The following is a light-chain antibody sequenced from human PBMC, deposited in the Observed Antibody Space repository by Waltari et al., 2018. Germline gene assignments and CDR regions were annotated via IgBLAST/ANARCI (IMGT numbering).Light chain of an antibody. V-gene: IGKV1-39*01. CDR1: QNINTY. CDR3: QQTYSTSL. J-gene: IGKJ2*01. CDR2: AAI. Sequence: DMQMKQSPSPPSASVGDRITISCRASQNINTYINWYQQKPGKAPKLLIYAAINLQSGVPARFRGSGSGTDFSLTISSLQPEDSATYYCQQTYSTSLFGQGTKLEIK.